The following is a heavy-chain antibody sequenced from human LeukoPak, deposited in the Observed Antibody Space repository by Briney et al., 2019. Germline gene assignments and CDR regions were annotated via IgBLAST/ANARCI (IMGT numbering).Heavy chain of an antibody. V-gene: IGHV4-34*01. Sequence: SETLSLTCAVYGGSFSGYYWSWIRQPPGKGLEWIGEINHSGSTNYNPSLKSRVTISVDTSKNQFYLKLSSVTAAGTAVYYCASLTLYYDILTGYYSMGSFDYWGQGTMVTVSS. CDR3: ASLTLYYDILTGYYSMGSFDY. CDR1: GGSFSGYY. CDR2: INHSGST. D-gene: IGHD3-9*01. J-gene: IGHJ4*02.